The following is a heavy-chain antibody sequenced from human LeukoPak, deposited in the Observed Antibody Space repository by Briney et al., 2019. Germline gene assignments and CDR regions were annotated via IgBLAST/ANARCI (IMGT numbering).Heavy chain of an antibody. CDR2: IYYSGST. D-gene: IGHD3-10*01. CDR1: GGSISSYY. Sequence: SETLSLTCTVSGGSISSYYWGWIRQPPGKGLEWIGSIYYSGSTYYNPSLKSRVTISVDTSKNQFSLKPSSVTAADTAVYYCARAHFRDYGSGMGGWFDPWGQGTLVTVSS. CDR3: ARAHFRDYGSGMGGWFDP. J-gene: IGHJ5*02. V-gene: IGHV4-39*07.